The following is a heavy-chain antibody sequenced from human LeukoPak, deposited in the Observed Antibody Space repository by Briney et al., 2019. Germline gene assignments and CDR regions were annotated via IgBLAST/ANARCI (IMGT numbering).Heavy chain of an antibody. CDR1: GFTFSSYA. Sequence: GGSLRISCAASGFTFSSYAMSWVRQAPGKGLEWVSAISGSSGNTEYADSVKGRFTISRDNSKNTLYLQMNSLRAEDTAVYYCAKDISPYYCMDVWGKGTTVTVSS. CDR2: ISGSSGNT. J-gene: IGHJ6*03. V-gene: IGHV3-23*01. CDR3: AKDISPYYCMDV.